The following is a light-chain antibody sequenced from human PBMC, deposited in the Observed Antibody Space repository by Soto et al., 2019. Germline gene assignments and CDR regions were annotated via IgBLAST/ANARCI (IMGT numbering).Light chain of an antibody. CDR3: SSYTSSTLYV. CDR1: SSDVGGYNY. CDR2: DVS. V-gene: IGLV2-14*01. Sequence: QSVLAQPAFVSGSPGQSITISCTGTSSDVGGYNYVSWYQQHPGKAPKLMIYDVSNRPSGVSNRFSGSKSGNTASLTISGLQAEDEADYYCSSYTSSTLYVFGTGTKVTVL. J-gene: IGLJ1*01.